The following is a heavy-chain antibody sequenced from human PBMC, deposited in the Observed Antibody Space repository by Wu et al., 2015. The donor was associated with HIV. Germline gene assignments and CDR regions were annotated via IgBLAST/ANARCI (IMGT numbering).Heavy chain of an antibody. J-gene: IGHJ4*01. V-gene: IGHV1-18*01. D-gene: IGHD3-10*01. CDR2: MNPKNGHI. CDR3: ARVQFDPKYYTYFDL. Sequence: QAQLEQSGPEAKRPGASVKVSCKASYILSSYPIGWVRQAPGQRLEWMGWMNPKNGHIQPAQRFQDRISMSADNSAHTAYMELRSLTSDDTAIYFCARVQFDPKYYTYFDLWGQGTXVIVSS. CDR1: YILSSYP.